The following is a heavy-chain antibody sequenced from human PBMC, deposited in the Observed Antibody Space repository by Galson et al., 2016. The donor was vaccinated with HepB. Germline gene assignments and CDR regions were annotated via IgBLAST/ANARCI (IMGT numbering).Heavy chain of an antibody. V-gene: IGHV3-23*01. D-gene: IGHD6-19*01. CDR1: GFSFGTSG. CDR3: SRAHQFLWGGSGWQYYYYYHYMDV. CDR2: ITGRGDTT. Sequence: LRLPCAASGFSFGTSGMSWVRQTPGRGLEWVSGITGRGDTTHYADSVKGRFTISRDNAKNSLSLQMNSLRTEDTAVYYCSRAHQFLWGGSGWQYYYYYHYMDVWGKGTTVTVSS. J-gene: IGHJ6*03.